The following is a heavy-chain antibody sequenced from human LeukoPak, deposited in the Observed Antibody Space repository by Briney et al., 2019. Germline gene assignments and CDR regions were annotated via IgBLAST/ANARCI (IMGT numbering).Heavy chain of an antibody. CDR3: ARDRHYDSSGYYPDY. Sequence: ASVKVSCKASGYTFTSYGISWVRQAPGQGLEWMGWISAYNGNTNYAQKLQGRVTMTTDTSTSTAYMELRSLRSDDTAVYYCARDRHYDSSGYYPDYWGQGTLVTVSS. D-gene: IGHD3-22*01. CDR2: ISAYNGNT. CDR1: GYTFTSYG. J-gene: IGHJ4*02. V-gene: IGHV1-18*01.